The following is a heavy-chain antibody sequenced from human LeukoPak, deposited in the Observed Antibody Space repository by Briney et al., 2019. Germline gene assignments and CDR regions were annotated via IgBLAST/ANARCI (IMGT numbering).Heavy chain of an antibody. Sequence: GASVKVSCKASGYTFTGYYMHWVRQAPGQGLEWMGWINPNSGGTNYAQKFQGRVAMTRDTSISTAYMELSRLRSDDTAVYYCARSAGWYDSDYFDYWGQGTLVTVSS. CDR2: INPNSGGT. J-gene: IGHJ4*02. V-gene: IGHV1-2*02. CDR3: ARSAGWYDSDYFDY. CDR1: GYTFTGYY. D-gene: IGHD6-19*01.